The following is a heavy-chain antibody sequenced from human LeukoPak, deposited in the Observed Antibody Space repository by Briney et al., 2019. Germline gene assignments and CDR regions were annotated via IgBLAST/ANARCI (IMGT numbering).Heavy chain of an antibody. Sequence: SETLSLTCTVSGGSLSSSSYYWGWIRQPPGKGLEWIGSIYYSGSTYYNPSLKSRVTISVDTSKNQFSLKLSSVTAADTAVYYCARHSGYSYGYSDYWGQGTLVTVSS. CDR2: IYYSGST. D-gene: IGHD5-18*01. J-gene: IGHJ4*02. CDR1: GGSLSSSSYY. CDR3: ARHSGYSYGYSDY. V-gene: IGHV4-39*01.